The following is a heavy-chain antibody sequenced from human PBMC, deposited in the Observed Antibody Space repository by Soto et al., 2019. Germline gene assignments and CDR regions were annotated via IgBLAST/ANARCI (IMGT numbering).Heavy chain of an antibody. CDR3: ARPNVRSSSLRYYYYGMDV. CDR1: GFPFISYA. V-gene: IGHV3-30-3*01. D-gene: IGHD6-6*01. CDR2: ISYDGSNK. Sequence: TGGSLRLSCAASGFPFISYAMHWVRQAPGKGLEWVAVISYDGSNKYYADSVKGRFTISRDNSKNTLYLQMNSLRAEDTAVYYCARPNVRSSSLRYYYYGMDVWGQGTTVTVSS. J-gene: IGHJ6*02.